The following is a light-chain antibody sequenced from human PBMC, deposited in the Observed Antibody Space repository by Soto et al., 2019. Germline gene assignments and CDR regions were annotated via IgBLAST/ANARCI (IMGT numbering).Light chain of an antibody. J-gene: IGLJ1*01. Sequence: QSALTQPASVSGSPGQSITISCTGTSSDVGGYNYVSWYQQHPGKAPKLMIYEVSNRPSGVSNRFSGSKSGNTASLTISGLQAEDEAAYYCSSYTSSSKGVFGTGTKVTVL. CDR2: EVS. CDR1: SSDVGGYNY. V-gene: IGLV2-14*01. CDR3: SSYTSSSKGV.